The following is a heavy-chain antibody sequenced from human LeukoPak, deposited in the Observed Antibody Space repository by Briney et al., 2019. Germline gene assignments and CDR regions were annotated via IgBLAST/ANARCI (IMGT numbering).Heavy chain of an antibody. Sequence: GGSLRLSCVASGFTVSRNYMNWVRQAPGKGLEWVSAMYTGGTTYYADSVMGRFTVSRDNSRNTVFLHMNSLRVDDTAVYYCAKDEATSGGGLASWGQGTLVTVSS. CDR1: GFTVSRNY. CDR2: MYTGGTT. J-gene: IGHJ4*02. CDR3: AKDEATSGGGLAS. D-gene: IGHD3-16*01. V-gene: IGHV3-53*01.